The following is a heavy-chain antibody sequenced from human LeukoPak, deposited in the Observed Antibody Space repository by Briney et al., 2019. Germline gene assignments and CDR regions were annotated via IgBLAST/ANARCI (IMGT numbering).Heavy chain of an antibody. CDR2: ISYDGSNK. Sequence: GGSLRLSCAASGFTFSSYAMHWVRQAPGKGLEWVAVISYDGSNKNYADSVKGRFTISRDNSKNTLYLQMNSLRAEDTAVYYCARTPLYSSPEDYWGQGTLVTVSS. J-gene: IGHJ4*02. CDR1: GFTFSSYA. D-gene: IGHD6-13*01. V-gene: IGHV3-30-3*01. CDR3: ARTPLYSSPEDY.